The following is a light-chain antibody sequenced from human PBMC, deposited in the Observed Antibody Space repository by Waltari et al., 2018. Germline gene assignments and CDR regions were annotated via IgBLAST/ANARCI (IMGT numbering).Light chain of an antibody. CDR1: RSNIGAVYD. CDR3: QSYDSSLSGPVV. CDR2: RNN. V-gene: IGLV1-40*01. Sequence: QSVLTQPPSVSGAPGQTVTISCTGSRSNIGAVYDVHWYQQVPGTPPKLLIFRNNNRPSGVPDLFSGSKSGTSASLAITGLRAEDEAYYYCQSYDSSLSGPVVFGGGTRLIVL. J-gene: IGLJ2*01.